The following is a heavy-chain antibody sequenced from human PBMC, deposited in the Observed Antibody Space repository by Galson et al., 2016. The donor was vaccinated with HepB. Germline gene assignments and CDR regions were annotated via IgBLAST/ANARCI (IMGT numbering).Heavy chain of an antibody. V-gene: IGHV3-21*01. CDR2: ISSSSPYI. Sequence: SLRLSCAASGFTFSTYSINWVRQAPGKGLEWVSSISSSSPYIYYADSVKGRFTISRDNAKNSLFLQMNSLRAEDTAVYYCAKDRTYHYDSRGYYRPFSMDVWGQGTTVTVS. J-gene: IGHJ6*02. D-gene: IGHD3-22*01. CDR1: GFTFSTYS. CDR3: AKDRTYHYDSRGYYRPFSMDV.